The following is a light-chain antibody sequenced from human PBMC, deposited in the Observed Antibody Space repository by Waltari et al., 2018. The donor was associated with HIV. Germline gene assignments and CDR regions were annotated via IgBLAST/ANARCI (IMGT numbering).Light chain of an antibody. CDR3: QQSYTTPLT. Sequence: DVVMTQSPDSLTVSVGERATLNCKSSQSLLYGSNNKNYLAWYQQRPGHRPKLLIYWASTRQSGVPDRFSGSGSGTDFTLTISTLQPEDFATYYCQQSYTTPLTFGGGTKVEIK. CDR1: QSLLYGSNNKNY. J-gene: IGKJ4*01. V-gene: IGKV4-1*01. CDR2: WAS.